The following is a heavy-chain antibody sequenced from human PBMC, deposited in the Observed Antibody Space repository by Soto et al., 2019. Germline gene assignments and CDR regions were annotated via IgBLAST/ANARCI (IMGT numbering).Heavy chain of an antibody. CDR2: IIPAFGTP. D-gene: IGHD1-26*01. J-gene: IGHJ4*02. CDR1: GGSLNTFV. CDR3: AKVGTSSTGG. V-gene: IGHV1-69*01. Sequence: DLVQSGTEVKKPGSSVKVSCRASGGSLNTFVIIWVRQAPGQGLEWMGGIIPAFGTPNYAQKFQGRATITADESMRTVFMERSSLIGEDTGVSWCAKVGTSSTGGWGQGTLVTVSS.